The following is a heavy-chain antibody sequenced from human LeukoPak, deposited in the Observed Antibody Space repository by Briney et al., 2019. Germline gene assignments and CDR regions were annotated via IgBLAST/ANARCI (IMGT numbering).Heavy chain of an antibody. J-gene: IGHJ4*02. D-gene: IGHD3-3*01. CDR3: ARGPHYDFWSGYAAYYFDY. CDR2: IYTSGST. V-gene: IGHV4-4*07. Sequence: SQTLSLTCTVSGGSISSYYWSWIRQPAGKGLEWIGRIYTSGSTNYNPSLKSRVTMSVDTSKNQFSLKLSSVTAADTAVYYCARGPHYDFWSGYAAYYFDYWGQGTLVTVSS. CDR1: GGSISSYY.